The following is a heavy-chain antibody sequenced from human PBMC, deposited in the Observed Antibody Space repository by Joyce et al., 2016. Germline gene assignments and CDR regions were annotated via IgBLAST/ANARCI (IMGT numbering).Heavy chain of an antibody. D-gene: IGHD3-16*02. CDR3: AKALSPYYDYIWGSYLDAFDI. Sequence: EVQLLESGGGLVQPGGSLRLSCAASGFTFSSYAMGGVRQAPGKGLEWVSASSGSGTSTYYADSVKGRFTISRDNSKNTLYLQMNSLRAEDTAVYYCAKALSPYYDYIWGSYLDAFDIWGQGTMVTVSS. V-gene: IGHV3-23*01. J-gene: IGHJ3*02. CDR2: SSGSGTST. CDR1: GFTFSSYA.